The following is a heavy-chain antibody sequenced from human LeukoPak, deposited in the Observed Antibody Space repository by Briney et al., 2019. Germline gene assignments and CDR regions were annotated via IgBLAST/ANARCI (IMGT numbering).Heavy chain of an antibody. CDR2: IRYDGSNK. CDR1: GFTFNNYD. CDR3: AKVYSSGWSHDY. Sequence: PGGSLRLSCAASGFTFNNYDMHWVRQAPGKGLEWVAFIRYDGSNKYYAESVKGRFTISRDNSKNTLYLQMNSLRAEDTAVYYCAKVYSSGWSHDYWGQGTLVTVSS. J-gene: IGHJ4*02. D-gene: IGHD6-19*01. V-gene: IGHV3-30*02.